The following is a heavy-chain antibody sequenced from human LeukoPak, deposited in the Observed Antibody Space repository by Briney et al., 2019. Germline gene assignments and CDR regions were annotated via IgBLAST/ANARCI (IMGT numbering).Heavy chain of an antibody. CDR1: GYTLTELS. D-gene: IGHD1-26*01. Sequence: ASVKVSCKVSGYTLTELSMHWVRQAPGKGLEWMGGFDPEDGETIYAQKFQGRVTMTEDTSTDTAYMELSSLRSEDTAVYYCATIWWELPFYYYYGMDVWGQGTTVTVSS. CDR2: FDPEDGET. J-gene: IGHJ6*02. V-gene: IGHV1-24*01. CDR3: ATIWWELPFYYYYGMDV.